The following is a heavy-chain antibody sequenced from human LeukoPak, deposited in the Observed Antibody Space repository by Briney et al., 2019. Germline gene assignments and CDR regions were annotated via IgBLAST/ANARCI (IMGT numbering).Heavy chain of an antibody. J-gene: IGHJ4*01. CDR2: SHSGGKT. Sequence: GGSLRLSCAASEFTVSNNYMTCVRRAPGRGLEWVSISHSGGKTYYADSVKGRFTISRDNSKNTLYLQMNSLRAEDTAVYFCAKDHVWGLCDSSRCHTNFYYWGQGTLVTVSS. CDR3: AKDHVWGLCDSSRCHTNFYY. D-gene: IGHD3-22*01. CDR1: EFTVSNNY. V-gene: IGHV3-53*01.